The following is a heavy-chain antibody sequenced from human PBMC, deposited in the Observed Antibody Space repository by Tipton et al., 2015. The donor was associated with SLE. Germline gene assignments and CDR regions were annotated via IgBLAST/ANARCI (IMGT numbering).Heavy chain of an antibody. Sequence: TLSLTCTVSGGSISSGHYYWSWIRQHPGKGLEWIGYIYSSGNTYYNPSLKSRVTMSVDTSKNQFSLKLSSVTAADTAVYYCARGWYSRNWEWWFDPWGQGTLVTVSS. D-gene: IGHD6-13*01. J-gene: IGHJ5*02. V-gene: IGHV4-31*03. CDR2: IYSSGNT. CDR3: ARGWYSRNWEWWFDP. CDR1: GGSISSGHYY.